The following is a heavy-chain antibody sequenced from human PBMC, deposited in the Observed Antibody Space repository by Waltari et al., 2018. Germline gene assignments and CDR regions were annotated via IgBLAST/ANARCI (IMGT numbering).Heavy chain of an antibody. D-gene: IGHD3-16*02. CDR3: AKGSRGYTNYFFDS. J-gene: IGHJ4*02. Sequence: EVQLLESAGGLVQPGEALSPSFAASGFSFMGFAMTWVRQAPGEGLECVASISGSGATPFYADSVKGRFTIVRDNSRDTVYLQMNSLRVDDSAVYYCAKGSRGYTNYFFDSWGQGTLVSVSS. CDR2: ISGSGATP. V-gene: IGHV3-23*01. CDR1: GFSFMGFA.